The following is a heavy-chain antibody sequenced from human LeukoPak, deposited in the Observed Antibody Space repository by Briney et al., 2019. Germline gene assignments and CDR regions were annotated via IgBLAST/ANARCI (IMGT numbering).Heavy chain of an antibody. CDR2: ISGSGGST. CDR1: GFTFSSYA. J-gene: IGHJ4*02. CDR3: AKDKQFRIAAAPDY. Sequence: GGPLRLSCAASGFTFSSYAMSWVRQAPGKGLEWVSAISGSGGSTYYADSVKGRFTISRDNSKNTLYLQMNSLRAEDTAVYYCAKDKQFRIAAAPDYWGQGTLVTVSS. V-gene: IGHV3-23*01. D-gene: IGHD6-13*01.